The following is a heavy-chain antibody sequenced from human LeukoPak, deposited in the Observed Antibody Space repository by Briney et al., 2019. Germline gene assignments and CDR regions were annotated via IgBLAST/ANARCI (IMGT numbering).Heavy chain of an antibody. CDR3: ARHRDHGFADYFDY. V-gene: IGHV5-10-1*01. D-gene: IGHD1-14*01. Sequence: AGESLKICCKGAGYIITSYWISWVREMPGKGLEVMGRSDPSDSYTNYSPSFQGHVTISADKSTSTAYLQWSSLKASDTAMYYCARHRDHGFADYFDYWGQGTLVTVSS. J-gene: IGHJ4*02. CDR2: SDPSDSYT. CDR1: GYIITSYW.